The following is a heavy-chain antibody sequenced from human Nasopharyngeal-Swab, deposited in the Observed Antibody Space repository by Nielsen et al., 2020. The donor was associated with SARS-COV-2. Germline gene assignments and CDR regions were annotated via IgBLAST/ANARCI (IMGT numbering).Heavy chain of an antibody. CDR2: IFSNGEE. Sequence: SGPTLVQPTETLTLTCDVFGSSLSNGRMGVSWIRQPPGKAPEWLAHIFSNGEESYRTSLKSRLTISRDTSKGQVVLRMTNMDPVDTGTYYCARMVYDKYSLYGIDVWGPGTTVTVSS. V-gene: IGHV2-26*01. D-gene: IGHD5/OR15-5a*01. CDR1: GSSLSNGRMG. CDR3: ARMVYDKYSLYGIDV. J-gene: IGHJ6*02.